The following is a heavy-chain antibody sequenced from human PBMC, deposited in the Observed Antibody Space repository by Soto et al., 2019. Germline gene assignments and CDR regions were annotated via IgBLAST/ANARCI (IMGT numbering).Heavy chain of an antibody. V-gene: IGHV6-1*01. CDR1: GDSVSSNSAG. CDR3: VSRGDRYCDAPSCSTDL. D-gene: IGHD2-15*01. CDR2: TYYRSKWYY. J-gene: IGHJ5*02. Sequence: SPTLSLTCAITGDSVSSNSAGWSWVRQSPSRGLEWLGRTYYRSKWYYEYAVSVRGRITINPDTSKNQYSLQLNSVTPEDTAMYYCVSRGDRYCDAPSCSTDLWGQGTLVTVSS.